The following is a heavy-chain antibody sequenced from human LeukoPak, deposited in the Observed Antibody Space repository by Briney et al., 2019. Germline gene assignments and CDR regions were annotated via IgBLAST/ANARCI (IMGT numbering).Heavy chain of an antibody. CDR1: GGSFSGYY. CDR3: ASSSGWSLDY. V-gene: IGHV4-59*01. D-gene: IGHD6-19*01. CDR2: IYYSGST. Sequence: SETLSLTCAVYGGSFSGYYWSWIRQPPGKGLEWIGYIYYSGSTNYNPSLKSRVTISVDTSKNQFSLKLSSVTAADTAVYYCASSSGWSLDYWGQGTLVTVSS. J-gene: IGHJ4*02.